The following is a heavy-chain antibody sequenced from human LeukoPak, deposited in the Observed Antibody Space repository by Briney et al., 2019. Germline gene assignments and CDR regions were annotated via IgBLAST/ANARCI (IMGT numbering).Heavy chain of an antibody. Sequence: ASVKVSCKASGYTFTSYTIHWVRQAPGQRLEWMGWINAGNGNTKYSQEFQGRVTITRDTSASTAYMELSSLRSEDMAVYYCAIAELGSGPGLNWGQGTLVTVSS. V-gene: IGHV1-3*03. J-gene: IGHJ4*02. D-gene: IGHD1-26*01. CDR1: GYTFTSYT. CDR2: INAGNGNT. CDR3: AIAELGSGPGLN.